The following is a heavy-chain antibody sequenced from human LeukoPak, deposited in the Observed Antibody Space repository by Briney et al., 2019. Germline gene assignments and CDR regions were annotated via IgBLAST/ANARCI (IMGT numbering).Heavy chain of an antibody. J-gene: IGHJ4*02. CDR1: GFTFSSYW. Sequence: GGSQRLSCAASGFTFSSYWMSWVRLAPGKGLEWVANIKQDGSEKYYVDSVKGRFTISRDNAKNSLYLQMNSLRAEDTAVYYCARDTASGNFDYWGQGTLVTVSS. CDR3: ARDTASGNFDY. CDR2: IKQDGSEK. D-gene: IGHD2-15*01. V-gene: IGHV3-7*01.